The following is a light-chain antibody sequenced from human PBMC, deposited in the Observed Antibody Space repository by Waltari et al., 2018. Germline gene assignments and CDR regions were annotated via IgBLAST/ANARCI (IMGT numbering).Light chain of an antibody. Sequence: PMLTQPASLPASPGASASLTCTLSGGINVAGYHIHWYQQKPGSPPRYLLRYKSDSDKGQGSGVPSRFSGSKDASANTGILRISGLQSEDEADYYCAIGHSSGPLFGGGTRLTVL. CDR2: YKSDSDK. J-gene: IGLJ2*01. V-gene: IGLV5-45*01. CDR3: AIGHSSGPL. CDR1: GGINVAGYH.